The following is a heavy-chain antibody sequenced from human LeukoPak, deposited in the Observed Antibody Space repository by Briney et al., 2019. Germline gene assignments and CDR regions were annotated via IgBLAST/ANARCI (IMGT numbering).Heavy chain of an antibody. CDR1: GFTFSSYA. CDR2: ISGSGGST. Sequence: GGSLRLSCAASGFTFSSYAMSWVRQAPGKGLEWVSAISGSGGSTYYADSVKGRFTISRDNSKNTLYLQMNSLRAEDTAVYYCAKPLFDYGDPPDAFDIWGQGTMVTVSP. J-gene: IGHJ3*02. V-gene: IGHV3-23*01. CDR3: AKPLFDYGDPPDAFDI. D-gene: IGHD4-17*01.